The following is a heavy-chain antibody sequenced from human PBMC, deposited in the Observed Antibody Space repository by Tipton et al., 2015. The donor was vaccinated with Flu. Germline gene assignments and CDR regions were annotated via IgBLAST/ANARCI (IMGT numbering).Heavy chain of an antibody. V-gene: IGHV3-66*01. D-gene: IGHD6-13*01. CDR2: IYSGGST. Sequence: AVSGFTVSSNYMTWVRQAPGKGLEWVSVIYSGGSTYYADSMKGRFTISRDNSKNTVYLQMNSLRAEDTAVYYCAKDRGYSSSFLDYWGQGTLVTVSS. CDR3: AKDRGYSSSFLDY. CDR1: GFTVSSNY. J-gene: IGHJ4*02.